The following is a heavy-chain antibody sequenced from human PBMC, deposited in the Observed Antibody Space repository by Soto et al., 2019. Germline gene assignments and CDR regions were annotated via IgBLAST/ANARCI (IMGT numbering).Heavy chain of an antibody. V-gene: IGHV3-30-3*01. CDR2: ISYDGSNK. CDR1: GFIFSSYA. CDR3: ARDGMTSCGGDCYLPY. J-gene: IGHJ4*02. Sequence: QVQLVESGGGVVQPGRSLRLSCAASGFIFSSYAMHWVRQAPGKGLEWVAVISYDGSNKYYADSVKGRFTISRDNSKNTLYLQMNSLRAEDTAVYYCARDGMTSCGGDCYLPYWGQGTLVTVSS. D-gene: IGHD2-21*02.